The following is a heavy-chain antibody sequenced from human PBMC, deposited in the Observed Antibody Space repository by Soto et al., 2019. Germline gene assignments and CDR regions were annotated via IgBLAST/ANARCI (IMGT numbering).Heavy chain of an antibody. CDR1: GGTFSTNT. Sequence: QVQLVQSGAEVKKPGSSVKVSCKASGGTFSTNTISWVRQAPGQGLEWMGGIMPIFGSANYAQKFQGRVTITADEYTRTVYMALSRLRSEDTAVYYCARQFDSGTSGYYYAYWGQGTLVTVSS. J-gene: IGHJ4*02. CDR3: ARQFDSGTSGYYYAY. V-gene: IGHV1-69*01. CDR2: IMPIFGSA. D-gene: IGHD3-22*01.